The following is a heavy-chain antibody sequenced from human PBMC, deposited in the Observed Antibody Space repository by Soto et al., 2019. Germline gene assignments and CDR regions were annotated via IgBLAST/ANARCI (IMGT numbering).Heavy chain of an antibody. D-gene: IGHD2-2*01. CDR2: ISYDGSSK. V-gene: IGHV3-30-3*01. CDR1: GFTFSSYA. Sequence: GGSLRLSCAASGFTFSSYAMHWVRQAPGKGLEWVAVISYDGSSKYYADSVKGRFTISRDNSKNTLYLQMNSLRAEDTAVYYCARGEYCSSTSCYPALDYWGQGTLVTVSS. CDR3: ARGEYCSSTSCYPALDY. J-gene: IGHJ4*02.